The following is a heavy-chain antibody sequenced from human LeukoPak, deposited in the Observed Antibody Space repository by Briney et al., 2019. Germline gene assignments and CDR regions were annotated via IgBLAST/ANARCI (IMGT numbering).Heavy chain of an antibody. CDR1: GGSISSYY. J-gene: IGHJ6*03. Sequence: SETLSLTCSVSGGSISSYYWSWIRQPAGKGLEWIGRMYTSGSTTYNPSLKSRVTMSVDTSKNQFSLKLRSVSAADTAVYYCATEKATIAVAGDYYYYYMDVWGKGTTVTISS. CDR3: ATEKATIAVAGDYYYYYMDV. CDR2: MYTSGST. V-gene: IGHV4-4*07. D-gene: IGHD6-19*01.